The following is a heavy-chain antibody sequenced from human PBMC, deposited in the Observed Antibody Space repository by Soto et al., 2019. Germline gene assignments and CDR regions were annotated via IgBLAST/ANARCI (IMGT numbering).Heavy chain of an antibody. D-gene: IGHD1-20*01. CDR3: AKDRNGYNWNAAFGI. V-gene: IGHV3-23*01. CDR1: GFTFSSYA. J-gene: IGHJ3*02. CDR2: IDGGGGNT. Sequence: GSLRLSCAASGFTFSSYAMSWVRQAPGKGLEWVSGIDGGGGNTYYAESVKGRFTISRDNSKNTLYLQTSSLRVEDTTIYYCAKDRNGYNWNAAFGIWGQGTVVTVSS.